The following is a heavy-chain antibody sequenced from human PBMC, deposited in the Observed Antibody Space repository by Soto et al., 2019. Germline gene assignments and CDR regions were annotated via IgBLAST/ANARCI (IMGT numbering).Heavy chain of an antibody. D-gene: IGHD6-19*01. Sequence: QITLKESGPTLVKPTQTLTLTCTFSGFSLNTNGEAVGWIRQSPGKALEWLGLIYWDDDIRYSPSLRSRLTITKHTSNNQVVLTMTNMDPVDTGTYICVHLRSGWNPNWIDPWGQGILVTVSS. V-gene: IGHV2-5*02. J-gene: IGHJ5*02. CDR1: GFSLNTNGEA. CDR2: IYWDDDI. CDR3: VHLRSGWNPNWIDP.